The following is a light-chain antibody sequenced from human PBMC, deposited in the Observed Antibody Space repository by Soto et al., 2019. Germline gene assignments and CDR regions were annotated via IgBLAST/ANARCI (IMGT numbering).Light chain of an antibody. CDR3: GADHGSGSNFVWV. V-gene: IGLV9-49*01. CDR1: SDHSHYK. Sequence: QSVLTQPPSASASLGASVTLTCTLSSDHSHYKVDWYQQRPGKGPRFVMRVGTGGIVGSKGDGIPDRFSVLGSGLNRYLTIKNIQEEDESDYHCGADHGSGSNFVWVFGGGTTLTVL. J-gene: IGLJ3*02. CDR2: VGTGGIVG.